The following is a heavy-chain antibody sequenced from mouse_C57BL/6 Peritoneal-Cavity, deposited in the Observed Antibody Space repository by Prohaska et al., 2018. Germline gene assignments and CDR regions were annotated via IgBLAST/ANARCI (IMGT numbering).Heavy chain of an antibody. CDR1: GYTFTSYW. D-gene: IGHD4-1*01. V-gene: IGHV1-72*01. J-gene: IGHJ4*01. CDR2: IDPNSGGT. CDR3: ARRANWDAMDY. Sequence: QVQLQQPGAELVKPGASVKLSCKASGYTFTSYWMHWVKQRPGRGLEWIGRIDPNSGGTKYNEKFKSKATLTVDKPSSTAYMQRSSLTSEDSAVYYCARRANWDAMDYWGQGTSVTVSS.